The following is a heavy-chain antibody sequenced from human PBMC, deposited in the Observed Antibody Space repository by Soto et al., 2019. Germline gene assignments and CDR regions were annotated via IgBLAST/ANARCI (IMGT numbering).Heavy chain of an antibody. CDR3: AKPRSSLEWPPFDS. Sequence: GGSLRLSCAASGFTFSSYAMSCVRQAPGKGLEWVSSISSSSTIYYADSVKGRFTISRDTSKNTLYLQMDSLGAEDSAVYYCAKPRSSLEWPPFDSWGHGTLVTVSS. D-gene: IGHD3-3*01. CDR2: ISSSSTI. J-gene: IGHJ5*01. CDR1: GFTFSSYA. V-gene: IGHV3-23*01.